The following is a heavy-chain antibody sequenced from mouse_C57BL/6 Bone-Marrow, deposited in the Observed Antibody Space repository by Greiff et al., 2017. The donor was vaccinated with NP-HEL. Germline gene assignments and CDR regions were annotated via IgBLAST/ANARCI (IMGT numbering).Heavy chain of an antibody. CDR3: ARCYDYDGYWYFDV. D-gene: IGHD2-4*01. CDR2: IYPGDGDT. CDR1: GYAFSSYW. J-gene: IGHJ1*03. Sequence: VQVVESGAELVKPGASVKISCKASGYAFSSYWMNWVKQRPGKGLEWIGQIYPGDGDTNYNGKFKGKATLTADKSSSTAYMQLSSLTSEDSAVYFCARCYDYDGYWYFDVWGTGTTVTVSS. V-gene: IGHV1-80*01.